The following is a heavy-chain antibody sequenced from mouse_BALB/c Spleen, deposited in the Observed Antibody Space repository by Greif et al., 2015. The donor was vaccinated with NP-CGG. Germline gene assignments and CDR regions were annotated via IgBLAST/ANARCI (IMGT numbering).Heavy chain of an antibody. V-gene: IGHV14-4*02. Sequence: VQPQQSGAELVRSGASVKLSCTASGFNIKDYYMHWVKQRPEQGLEWIGWIDPENGDTEYAPKFQGKATMTADTSSNTAYLQLSSLTSEDTAVYYCNAIYSGYAMDYWGQGTSVTVSS. J-gene: IGHJ4*01. CDR2: IDPENGDT. D-gene: IGHD2-1*01. CDR1: GFNIKDYY. CDR3: NAIYSGYAMDY.